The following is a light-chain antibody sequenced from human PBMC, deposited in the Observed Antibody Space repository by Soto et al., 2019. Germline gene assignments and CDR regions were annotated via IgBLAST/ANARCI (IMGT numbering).Light chain of an antibody. CDR2: SSH. Sequence: QSVLTQPPSASGTPGQRVTISCSGSSSNIGSNIVNWYQQLPGTAPKLVIHSSHQRPSGVPDRFSGSQSGTSASLAISRLQSEDEADYYCAAWDDTLTVVVYGGGTKVTVL. V-gene: IGLV1-44*01. CDR1: SSNIGSNI. CDR3: AAWDDTLTVVV. J-gene: IGLJ3*02.